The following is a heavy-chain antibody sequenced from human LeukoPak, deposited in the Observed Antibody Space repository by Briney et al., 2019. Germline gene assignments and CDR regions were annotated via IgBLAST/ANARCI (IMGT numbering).Heavy chain of an antibody. Sequence: SVKGRFTISRDNSNNTLYLQMNSLRPEDTAVYYCARGPLGGYGSGSQADYWGQGTLVSVSS. V-gene: IGHV3-30*01. CDR3: ARGPLGGYGSGSQADY. D-gene: IGHD3-10*01. J-gene: IGHJ4*02.